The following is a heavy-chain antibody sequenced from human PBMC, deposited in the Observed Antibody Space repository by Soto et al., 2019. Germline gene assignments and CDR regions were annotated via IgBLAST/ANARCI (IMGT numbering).Heavy chain of an antibody. Sequence: SETLSLTCTVSGVSISSHYWSWIRQPPGKGLEWIGYIYYSGSTNYNPSLKSRVTISVDTSKNQFSLKLSSVTAADTAVYYCARLAQRTYCSGGSCYSEADYFDYWGQGTLVTVSS. D-gene: IGHD2-15*01. CDR3: ARLAQRTYCSGGSCYSEADYFDY. CDR1: GVSISSHY. V-gene: IGHV4-59*11. J-gene: IGHJ4*02. CDR2: IYYSGST.